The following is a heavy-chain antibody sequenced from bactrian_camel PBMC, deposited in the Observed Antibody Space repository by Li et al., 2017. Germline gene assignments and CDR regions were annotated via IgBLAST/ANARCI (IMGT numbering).Heavy chain of an antibody. V-gene: IGHV3S53*01. D-gene: IGHD3*01. CDR1: GYIATNYV. CDR2: ICSIA. CDR3: AAEFRFRGRPCSMVWKDYAY. Sequence: HVQLVESGGGSVQTGGSLTLSCAPSGYIATNYVMAWFRQAPGKEREGVASICSIAVYADSVKGRFTISQNTAKNTLYLQMNSLEPEDTAMYYCAAEFRFRGRPCSMVWKDYAYRGQGTQVTVS. J-gene: IGHJ4*01.